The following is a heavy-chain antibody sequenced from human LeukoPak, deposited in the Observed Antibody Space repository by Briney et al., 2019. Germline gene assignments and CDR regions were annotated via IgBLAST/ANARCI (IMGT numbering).Heavy chain of an antibody. Sequence: ASVKVSCKASGYTFTSYDINWVRQATGQGLEWMGWMNPNSGNTGYAQKFQGRVTMTRNTSISTAYVELSSLRSEDTAVYYCARRAARPRYYYYYGMDVWGQGTTVTVSS. CDR2: MNPNSGNT. CDR3: ARRAARPRYYYYYGMDV. V-gene: IGHV1-8*01. J-gene: IGHJ6*02. CDR1: GYTFTSYD. D-gene: IGHD6-6*01.